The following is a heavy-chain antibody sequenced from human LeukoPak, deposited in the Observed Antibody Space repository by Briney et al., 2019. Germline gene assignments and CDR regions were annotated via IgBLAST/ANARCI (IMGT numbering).Heavy chain of an antibody. Sequence: KSSETLSLTCAVYGGAFSGYYWSWIRQPPGKGLEWIGEINHSGSTNYNPSLKSRVTISVDTSKNQFSLKLSSVTAADTAVYYCARGTEDIVVVPAAIPGFDYWGQGTLVTVSS. CDR3: ARGTEDIVVVPAAIPGFDY. V-gene: IGHV4-34*01. CDR1: GGAFSGYY. J-gene: IGHJ4*02. D-gene: IGHD2-2*02. CDR2: INHSGST.